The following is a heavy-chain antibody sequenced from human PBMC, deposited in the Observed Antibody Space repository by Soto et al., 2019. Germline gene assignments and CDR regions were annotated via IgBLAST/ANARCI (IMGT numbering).Heavy chain of an antibody. CDR1: GFTFSKYG. Sequence: QVQLVESGGGVVQPGRSLRLSCAASGFTFSKYGMHWVRQAPGKGLEWVAVILHDGGDKRYGDSVKGRFTISRDNSKNPLYRQRKSLTVEDEEVYYCARDAVRPDDGVDMWGQATVVPVSS. CDR3: ARDAVRPDDGVDM. CDR2: ILHDGGDK. J-gene: IGHJ3*02. V-gene: IGHV3-33*05.